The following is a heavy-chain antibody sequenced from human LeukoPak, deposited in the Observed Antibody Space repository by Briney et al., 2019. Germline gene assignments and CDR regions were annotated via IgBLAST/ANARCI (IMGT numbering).Heavy chain of an antibody. V-gene: IGHV4-39*01. Sequence: SETLSLTCTVSGVSISSNNYYWGWIRQPPGKGLEWIGSIYYGGYTYYNPSLKSRVTISVDTSKNQFSLKLSSVTAADTAIYYCQSRFLEWLLDYWGQGTPVTVSS. D-gene: IGHD3-3*01. CDR3: QSRFLEWLLDY. CDR1: GVSISSNNYY. J-gene: IGHJ4*02. CDR2: IYYGGYT.